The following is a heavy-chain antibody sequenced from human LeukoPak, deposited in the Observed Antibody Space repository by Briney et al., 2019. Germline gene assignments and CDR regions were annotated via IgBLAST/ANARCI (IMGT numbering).Heavy chain of an antibody. J-gene: IGHJ4*02. CDR2: INHGGST. CDR3: ARSYSTSWYY. D-gene: IGHD6-13*01. Sequence: SETLSLTCAVYGASFSDYYWSWIRQPPGKGLEWIGEINHGGSTNYNPSLKSRVTISVDTSKSQSSLKLTSVTAADTAVYYCARSYSTSWYYWGQGTLVTVSS. CDR1: GASFSDYY. V-gene: IGHV4-34*01.